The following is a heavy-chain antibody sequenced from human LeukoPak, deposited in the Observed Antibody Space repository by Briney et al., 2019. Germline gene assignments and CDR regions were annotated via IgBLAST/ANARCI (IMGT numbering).Heavy chain of an antibody. V-gene: IGHV4-59*08. J-gene: IGHJ5*02. CDR2: MHHSGYP. D-gene: IGHD6-19*01. CDR3: ARHAAVEGSTGWSPLWWFDT. Sequence: SETLSLTCTVSGGAFRGYYWSWIRQPPGKGLEWIGYMHHSGYPEHTPYLKSPVTISVDASKGQFSLKLSSVTAADTAVYYCARHAAVEGSTGWSPLWWFDTWGQGTLVTVS. CDR1: GGAFRGYY.